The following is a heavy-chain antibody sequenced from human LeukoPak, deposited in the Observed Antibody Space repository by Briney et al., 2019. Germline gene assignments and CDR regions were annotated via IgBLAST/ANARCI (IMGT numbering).Heavy chain of an antibody. J-gene: IGHJ4*02. D-gene: IGHD3-3*01. CDR3: ARGPYDFWSGYYNTNFDY. V-gene: IGHV1-69*02. CDR2: IIPILGIA. CDR1: GGTFSSYT. Sequence: SVKVSCXASGGTFSSYTISWVRQAPGQGLEWMGRIIPILGIANYAQKFQGRVTITADKSTSTAYMELSSLRSEDTAVYYCARGPYDFWSGYYNTNFDYWGQGTLVTVSS.